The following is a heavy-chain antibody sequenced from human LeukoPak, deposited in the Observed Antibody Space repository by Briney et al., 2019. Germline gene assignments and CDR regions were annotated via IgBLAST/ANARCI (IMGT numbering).Heavy chain of an antibody. CDR3: ALAARPAYYYYYMDV. D-gene: IGHD6-6*01. V-gene: IGHV3-23*01. CDR1: GFTFSSYA. Sequence: GGSLRLSCAASGFTFSSYAMSWVRQAPGKGLEWVSAISGSGGSTYYADSVKGRFTISRDNSKNTLYLQMNSLRAEDTAVYYCALAARPAYYYYYMDVWGKGPRSPSP. J-gene: IGHJ6*03. CDR2: ISGSGGST.